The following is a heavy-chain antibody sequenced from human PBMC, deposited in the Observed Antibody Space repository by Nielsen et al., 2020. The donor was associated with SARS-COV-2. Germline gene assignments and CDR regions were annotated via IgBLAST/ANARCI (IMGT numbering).Heavy chain of an antibody. Sequence: GGSLRLSCAASGFTFADYAMHWVRQAPGKGLEWVSGISWNSGSIGYADSVKGRFTISRDNAKNSLYLQMNSLRAEDTALYYCASSGGFCSGGSCYRDYWGQGTLVTVSS. CDR1: GFTFADYA. J-gene: IGHJ4*02. D-gene: IGHD2-15*01. V-gene: IGHV3-9*01. CDR3: ASSGGFCSGGSCYRDY. CDR2: ISWNSGSI.